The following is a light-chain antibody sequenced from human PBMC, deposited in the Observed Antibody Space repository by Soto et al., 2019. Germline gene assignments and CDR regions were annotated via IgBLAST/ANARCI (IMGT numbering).Light chain of an antibody. V-gene: IGKV1-39*01. CDR1: HIMSNY. J-gene: IGKJ1*01. CDR3: QQYGSSPRT. Sequence: TTCQSSLSASVGARVTITCRARHIMSNYLNWYQQKPGQAPWLLIYAASSWESGVPARFSGSGSGTDFTLTISRLEPEDFAAYYCQQYGSSPRTFGQGTKVDIK. CDR2: AAS.